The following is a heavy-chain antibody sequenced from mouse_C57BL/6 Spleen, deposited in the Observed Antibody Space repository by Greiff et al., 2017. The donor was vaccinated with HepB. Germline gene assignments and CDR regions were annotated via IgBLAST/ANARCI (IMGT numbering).Heavy chain of an antibody. CDR1: GYTFTDYE. J-gene: IGHJ2*01. D-gene: IGHD1-1*01. Sequence: VQLQQSGAELVRPGASVTLSCKASGYTFTDYEMHWVKQTPVHGLEWIGAIDPETGGTAYNQKFKGKAILTADKSSSTAYMELRSLTSEDSAVYYCRRARYYAYFDYWGQGTTLTVSS. CDR2: IDPETGGT. V-gene: IGHV1-15*01. CDR3: RRARYYAYFDY.